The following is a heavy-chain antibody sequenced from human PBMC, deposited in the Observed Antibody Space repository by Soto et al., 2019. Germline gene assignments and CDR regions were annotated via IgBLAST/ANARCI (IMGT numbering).Heavy chain of an antibody. D-gene: IGHD6-19*01. CDR1: GFTFSSYA. J-gene: IGHJ6*02. CDR2: ISGSGGST. V-gene: IGHV3-23*01. Sequence: GGSLRLSCAASGFTFSSYAMSWVRQAPGKGLEWVSAISGSGGSTYYADSVQGRFTISRDNSKNTLYLQMNSLRAEDTAVYYCAKDQQWPSYGMDVWGQGTTVTVSS. CDR3: AKDQQWPSYGMDV.